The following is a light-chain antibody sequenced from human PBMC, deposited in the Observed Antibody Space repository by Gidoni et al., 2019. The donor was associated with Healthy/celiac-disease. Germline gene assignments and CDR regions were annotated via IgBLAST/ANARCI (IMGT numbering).Light chain of an antibody. J-gene: IGKJ4*01. CDR1: QSVSSN. CDR3: QQYNNWPRSV. V-gene: IGKV3-15*01. Sequence: ELVMTQSPATLSVSPGERATLSCRASQSVSSNLAWYQQKPGQAPRLLIYGASTRATGIPARFSGSGSGTEFTLTISSLQSEDFAVYYCQQYNNWPRSVFGGGTKVEIK. CDR2: GAS.